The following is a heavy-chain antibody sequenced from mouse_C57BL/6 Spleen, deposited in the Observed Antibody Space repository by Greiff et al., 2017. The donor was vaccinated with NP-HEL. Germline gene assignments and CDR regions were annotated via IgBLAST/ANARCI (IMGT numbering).Heavy chain of an antibody. V-gene: IGHV2-9-1*01. Sequence: ESGPGLVAPSQSLSITCTVSGFSLTSYAISWVRQPPGKGLEWLGVIWTGGGTNYNSALKSRLSISKDNSKSQVFLKMNSLQTDDTARYYCARNRDYYDNWYFDVWGTGTTVTVSS. CDR1: GFSLTSYA. CDR3: ARNRDYYDNWYFDV. CDR2: IWTGGGT. J-gene: IGHJ1*03. D-gene: IGHD1-1*01.